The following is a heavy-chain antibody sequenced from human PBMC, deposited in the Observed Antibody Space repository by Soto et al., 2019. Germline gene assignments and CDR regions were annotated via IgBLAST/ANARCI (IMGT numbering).Heavy chain of an antibody. D-gene: IGHD6-6*01. Sequence: QVELVQSGTETKKPGASMKISCRASGYTFRRFGLNWVRQAPGQGLEWIGWISGYNGNTNSAQSVQGRVSMTIDTPTNTAYMELKNLTSDDTAVYYCARDFEAGGQLVGGFDYWGQGTVVTVSS. CDR1: GYTFRRFG. CDR2: ISGYNGNT. V-gene: IGHV1-18*01. J-gene: IGHJ4*02. CDR3: ARDFEAGGQLVGGFDY.